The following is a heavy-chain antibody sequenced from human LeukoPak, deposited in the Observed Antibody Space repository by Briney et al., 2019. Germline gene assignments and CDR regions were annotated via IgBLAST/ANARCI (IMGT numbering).Heavy chain of an antibody. V-gene: IGHV5-51*01. Sequence: GESLKISCKGSGYSFTSYWIGWVRQMPGKGLEWMGIIYPGDSDTRYSPSFQGQVTISADKSNNHFSLRLTSVTAADTAVYYCATNGWYCLDHWGQGALVTVSS. CDR2: IYPGDSDT. CDR1: GYSFTSYW. CDR3: ATNGWYCLDH. D-gene: IGHD6-19*01. J-gene: IGHJ1*01.